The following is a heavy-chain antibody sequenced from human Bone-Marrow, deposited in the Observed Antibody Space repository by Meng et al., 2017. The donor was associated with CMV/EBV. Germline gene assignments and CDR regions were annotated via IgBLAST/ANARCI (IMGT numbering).Heavy chain of an antibody. CDR3: SRGGYNSYYYGMDV. CDR1: GFTFSGSS. CDR2: IRSGANSDAT. Sequence: KVSCAASGFTFSGSSMHWVRQASGKGLEWVGRIRSGANSDATAYAASVEGRFTISRDDSKNTAYLQMNSLKTEDTAVYYCSRGGYNSYYYGMDVWGQGTTVTVSS. D-gene: IGHD1-1*01. J-gene: IGHJ6*02. V-gene: IGHV3-73*01.